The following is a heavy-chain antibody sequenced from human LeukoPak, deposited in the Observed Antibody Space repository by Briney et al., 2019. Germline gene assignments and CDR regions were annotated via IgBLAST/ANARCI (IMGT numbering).Heavy chain of an antibody. V-gene: IGHV4-31*03. Sequence: SETLSLTCTVSGGSISSGGYYWSWIRQHPGKGLEWSGDIYYSGSTYYNPSLKSRVTLSVDTSKNQFSLKLNSVTAADTAVYYCASLSWFGEKAFHIWAQGTMVTVSS. D-gene: IGHD3-10*01. CDR1: GGSISSGGYY. J-gene: IGHJ3*02. CDR3: ASLSWFGEKAFHI. CDR2: IYYSGST.